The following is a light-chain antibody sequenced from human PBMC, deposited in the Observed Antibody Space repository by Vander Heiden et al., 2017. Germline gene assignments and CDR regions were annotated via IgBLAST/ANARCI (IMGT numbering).Light chain of an antibody. CDR2: DSS. Sequence: IQLTQSPASLSASVGDRATFTCRASQAISSNLAWYQQKPGQAPKLLIYDSSTWPSGVPSRFSGSGSGTEFTLTISSLQSEDFATYYCQQLNSYPRTFGGGTKVEI. J-gene: IGKJ4*02. CDR3: QQLNSYPRT. V-gene: IGKV1-9*01. CDR1: QAISSN.